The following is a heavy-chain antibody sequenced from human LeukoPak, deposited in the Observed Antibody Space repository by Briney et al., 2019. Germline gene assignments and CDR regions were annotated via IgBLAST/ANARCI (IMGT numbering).Heavy chain of an antibody. Sequence: PSETLSPTCTVSGGSISSSSYYWGWIRQPPGKGLEWIGSIYYSGSTYHNPSLKSRVTISVDTSKNQFSLKLSSVTAADTAVYYCARQKDIVVVPALNWFDPWGQGTLVTVSS. CDR1: GGSISSSSYY. J-gene: IGHJ5*02. CDR3: ARQKDIVVVPALNWFDP. D-gene: IGHD2-2*01. CDR2: IYYSGST. V-gene: IGHV4-39*01.